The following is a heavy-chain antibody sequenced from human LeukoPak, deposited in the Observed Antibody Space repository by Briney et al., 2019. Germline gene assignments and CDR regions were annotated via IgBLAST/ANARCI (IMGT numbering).Heavy chain of an antibody. CDR2: IAGSGTGT. CDR3: TKGGWSGSPLNWFDP. CDR1: GFTFSSYG. J-gene: IGHJ5*02. Sequence: GGSLRLSCVGSGFTFSSYGMSWVRQAPGKGLEWVSGIAGSGTGTYYADSVKGRFTISRDNSKNTVYLQMNGLRAEDTAVYYCTKGGWSGSPLNWFDPWGQGTLVTVSS. V-gene: IGHV3-23*01. D-gene: IGHD3-3*01.